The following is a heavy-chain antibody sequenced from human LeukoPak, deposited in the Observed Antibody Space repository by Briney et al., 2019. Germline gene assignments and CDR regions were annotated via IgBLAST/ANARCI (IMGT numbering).Heavy chain of an antibody. CDR2: IIPIFGTA. CDR1: GGTFSSYA. D-gene: IGHD5-12*01. V-gene: IGHV1-69*13. Sequence: ASVKVSCKASGGTFSSYAISWVRQAPGQGLEWMGGIIPIFGTANYAQKFQGRVTITADESTSTAYMELSSLRSEDTAVYYCAKDIVANYYYYYGMDVWGQGTTVTVSS. J-gene: IGHJ6*02. CDR3: AKDIVANYYYYYGMDV.